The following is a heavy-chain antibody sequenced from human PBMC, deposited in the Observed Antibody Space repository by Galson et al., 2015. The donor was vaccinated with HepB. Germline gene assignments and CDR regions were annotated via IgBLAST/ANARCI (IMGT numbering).Heavy chain of an antibody. CDR2: IRDSTYSA. V-gene: IGHV3-23*01. CDR1: GFIFSNYA. J-gene: IGHJ4*02. Sequence: SLRLSCAASGFIFSNYAMSWVRQAPGKGLEWVSGIRDSTYSAKYADSVKGRFTISRDNSKNTLYLQVNSLRAEDTAVYYCVTSMGSGWFFDHWGQGTLVTVSS. CDR3: VTSMGSGWFFDH. D-gene: IGHD6-19*01.